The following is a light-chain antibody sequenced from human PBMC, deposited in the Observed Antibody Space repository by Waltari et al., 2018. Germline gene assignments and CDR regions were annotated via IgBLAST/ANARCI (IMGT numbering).Light chain of an antibody. CDR2: HSS. CDR3: QQCDTSPPT. Sequence: EIPMTQSPSSVSASVGDRVSISCRASQDISTSLAWYQQKSGKAPSLLIYHSSTLQSRVPARFSGGGTGTDFTLTINNLHPEDFATYVCQQCDTSPPTFGPGTKVELK. CDR1: QDISTS. J-gene: IGKJ1*01. V-gene: IGKV1-12*01.